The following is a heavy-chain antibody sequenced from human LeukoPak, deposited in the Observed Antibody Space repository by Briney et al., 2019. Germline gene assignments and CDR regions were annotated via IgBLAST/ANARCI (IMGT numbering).Heavy chain of an antibody. CDR1: GFTFSTYS. J-gene: IGHJ4*02. V-gene: IGHV3-21*01. Sequence: GGSLRLSCAASGFTFSTYSLNWVRQAPGQGLEWVSSITSSGGTIYYADSLKGRFTISRDNARNSLYLQMNSLRAEDTAVYYCARGPSYYGTSAFYSEYWGQGTLVTVSS. CDR2: ITSSGGTI. D-gene: IGHD3-22*01. CDR3: ARGPSYYGTSAFYSEY.